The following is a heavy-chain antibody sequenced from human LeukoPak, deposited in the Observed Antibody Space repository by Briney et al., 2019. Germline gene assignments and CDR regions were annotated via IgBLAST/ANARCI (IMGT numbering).Heavy chain of an antibody. Sequence: GGSLRLSCAASGFTFDDYGMSWVRQAPGKGLEWVSGINWNGGSTGYADSVKGRFTISRDNAKNSLYLQMNSLRAEDTALYYCARGSITIFGVVIYMDVWGKGNTGTVSS. D-gene: IGHD3-3*01. V-gene: IGHV3-20*04. CDR3: ARGSITIFGVVIYMDV. J-gene: IGHJ6*03. CDR1: GFTFDDYG. CDR2: INWNGGST.